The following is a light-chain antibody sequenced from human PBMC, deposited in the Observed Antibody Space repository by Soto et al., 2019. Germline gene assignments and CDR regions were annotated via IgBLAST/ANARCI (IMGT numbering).Light chain of an antibody. CDR3: QQYNSYSLT. V-gene: IGKV1-5*01. CDR1: QSISSW. Sequence: DIQMTQSPSTLSASVGDRVTITCRASQSISSWLAWYQQKPGKAPKLLIYDASSLESGVPSRFSGSGSGTEFTPTISSLQPDDFATYYCQQYNSYSLTFGPGTKVDIK. J-gene: IGKJ3*01. CDR2: DAS.